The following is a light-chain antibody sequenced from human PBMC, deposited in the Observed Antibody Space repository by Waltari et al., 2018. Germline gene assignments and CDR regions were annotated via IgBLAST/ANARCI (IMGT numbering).Light chain of an antibody. CDR2: GAS. Sequence: EIVLTQSPGTLSLSPGERATLSCRASQYISSSYLAWYQQKPGQAPRLLIYGASSRATGFPDRFSGSGSGTDFTLTIRRLEPEDFALYYCQQYGSSPPTFGPGTKVDIK. V-gene: IGKV3-20*01. CDR3: QQYGSSPPT. J-gene: IGKJ3*01. CDR1: QYISSSY.